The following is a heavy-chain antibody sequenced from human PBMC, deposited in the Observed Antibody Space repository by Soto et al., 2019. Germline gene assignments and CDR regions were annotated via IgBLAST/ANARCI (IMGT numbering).Heavy chain of an antibody. Sequence: ASVKVSCKVSGYTLTELSMHWVRQAPGKGLEWMGGFDPEDGETIYAQKIQGRVTMTEDTSTDTAYMELSSLRSEDTAVYYCATDLSDVQVATGAFDYWGQGTLVTVSS. V-gene: IGHV1-24*01. D-gene: IGHD5-12*01. CDR2: FDPEDGET. CDR3: ATDLSDVQVATGAFDY. CDR1: GYTLTELS. J-gene: IGHJ4*02.